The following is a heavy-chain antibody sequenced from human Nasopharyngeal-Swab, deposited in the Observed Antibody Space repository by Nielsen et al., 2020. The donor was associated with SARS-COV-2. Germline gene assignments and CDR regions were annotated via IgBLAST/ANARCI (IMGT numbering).Heavy chain of an antibody. J-gene: IGHJ5*02. V-gene: IGHV4-34*01. CDR1: GGSFSGYY. CDR3: ARDVSYKFDT. D-gene: IGHD1-14*01. Sequence: SETLSLTCAVYGGSFSGYYWSWIRQPPGKGLEWIGEINHSGSTNYNPSLKSRVTISVDTSKNQFSLKLSSVTAADTAVYYCARDVSYKFDTWGQGTLVTVSS. CDR2: INHSGST.